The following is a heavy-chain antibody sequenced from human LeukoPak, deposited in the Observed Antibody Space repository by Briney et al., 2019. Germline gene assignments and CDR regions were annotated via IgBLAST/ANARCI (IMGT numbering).Heavy chain of an antibody. CDR2: IYPNGDA. CDR1: GFTVSSNY. Sequence: GGSLRLSCAASGFTVSSNYMRWVRQAPGKGLQGVSVIYPNGDAYYADSLKGRFTISRDTSKNTMYLQMSSLSAEDTAVYYCASAYYGDYGGYWGQGTLVTVSS. D-gene: IGHD4-17*01. CDR3: ASAYYGDYGGY. J-gene: IGHJ4*02. V-gene: IGHV3-66*01.